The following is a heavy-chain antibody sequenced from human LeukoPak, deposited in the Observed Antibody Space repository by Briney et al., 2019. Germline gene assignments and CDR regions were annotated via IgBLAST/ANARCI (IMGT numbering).Heavy chain of an antibody. CDR3: ARTDIVGATDFDY. CDR1: GYTFTGYY. CDR2: IYSGGST. V-gene: IGHV3-53*01. D-gene: IGHD1-26*01. Sequence: SCKASGYTFTGYYMSWVRQAPGKGLEWVSVIYSGGSTYYADSVKGRFTISRDNSKNTLYLQMNSLRAEDTAVYYCARTDIVGATDFDYWGQGTLVTVSS. J-gene: IGHJ4*02.